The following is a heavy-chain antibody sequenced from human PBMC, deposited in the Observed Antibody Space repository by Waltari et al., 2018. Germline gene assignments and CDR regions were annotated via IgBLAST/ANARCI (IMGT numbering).Heavy chain of an antibody. V-gene: IGHV3-23*04. CDR1: GFAFANYG. CDR2: ISGSGGTT. CDR3: AKSSGSYYEVFDY. J-gene: IGHJ4*02. D-gene: IGHD1-26*01. Sequence: EVRLVESGGGLVQPGGSLRLSCAASGFAFANYGMSWVRQAPGKGRDCFSSISGSGGTTYYADSVKGRFTMSKYNSKNTLFLQMNSRRVDDTADYYCAKSSGSYYEVFDYWGRGTLVTVSS.